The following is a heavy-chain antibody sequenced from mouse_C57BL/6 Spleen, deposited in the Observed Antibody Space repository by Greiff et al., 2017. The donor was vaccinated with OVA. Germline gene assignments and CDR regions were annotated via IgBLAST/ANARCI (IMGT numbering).Heavy chain of an antibody. J-gene: IGHJ4*01. CDR1: GFTFSSYA. V-gene: IGHV5-4*01. CDR3: ARETTVVAPYAMDY. CDR2: IRDGGSYT. D-gene: IGHD1-1*01. Sequence: EVKLEESGGGLVKPGGSLKLSCAASGFTFSSYAMSWVRQTPEKRLEWVATIRDGGSYTYYPDNVKGRFTISRDNAKNNLYLLMSHLKSEDTAMYYCARETTVVAPYAMDYWGQGTSVTVSS.